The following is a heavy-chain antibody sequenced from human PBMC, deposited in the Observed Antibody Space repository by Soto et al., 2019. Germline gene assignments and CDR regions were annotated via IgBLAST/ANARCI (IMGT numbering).Heavy chain of an antibody. Sequence: QVQLQESGPGLVKPSQTLSLTCTVSGGSISSGGYYWSWIRQHPGKGLEWIGYIYYSGSTYYKPSLKSRVTISVDTSKNQFSLKLSSVTAADTAVYYCARVMFPNRYYYDSSGSPYYYGMDVWGQGTTVTVSS. V-gene: IGHV4-31*03. J-gene: IGHJ6*02. CDR3: ARVMFPNRYYYDSSGSPYYYGMDV. CDR1: GGSISSGGYY. CDR2: IYYSGST. D-gene: IGHD3-22*01.